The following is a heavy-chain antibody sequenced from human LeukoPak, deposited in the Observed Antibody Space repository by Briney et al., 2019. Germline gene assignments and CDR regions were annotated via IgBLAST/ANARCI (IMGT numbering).Heavy chain of an antibody. CDR3: ARAPSEIGGYYPEYFRH. CDR1: GFTFSTYW. D-gene: IGHD3-22*01. J-gene: IGHJ1*01. CDR2: IKSDGGT. V-gene: IGHV3-74*01. Sequence: SGGSLRLSCAASGFTFSTYWMHWVRQAPGKGLVWVSRIKSDGGTNYADSVKGRFTISRDNAKKTVSPQMNSLRPEDTGVYYCARAPSEIGGYYPEYFRHWGQGTLVTVSS.